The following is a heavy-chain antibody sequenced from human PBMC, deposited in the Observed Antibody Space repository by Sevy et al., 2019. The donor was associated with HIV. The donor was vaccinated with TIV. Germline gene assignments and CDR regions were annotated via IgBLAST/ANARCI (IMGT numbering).Heavy chain of an antibody. Sequence: ASVKVSCKTFGYTFKTYGMSWVRQAPGQGLEWMGWISAYSGDTNFAQKFQGRVTMTTDTSTSTAYMELSSLRSDDTAVYFCARDKPQGVVIIPGSMWGGVDYWGKGTVVTVSS. CDR2: ISAYSGDT. V-gene: IGHV1-18*01. D-gene: IGHD2-2*01. CDR1: GYTFKTYG. CDR3: ARDKPQGVVIIPGSMWGGVDY. J-gene: IGHJ4*02.